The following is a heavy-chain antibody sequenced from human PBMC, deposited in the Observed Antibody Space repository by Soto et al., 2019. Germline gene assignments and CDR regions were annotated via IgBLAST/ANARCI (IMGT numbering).Heavy chain of an antibody. CDR3: ARDHDDAFDI. V-gene: IGHV3-30-3*01. CDR1: GFTFSSYA. J-gene: IGHJ3*02. Sequence: GGSLRRSCAASGFTFSSYAMHWVRQAPGKGLEWVAVISYDGSNKYYADSVKGRFTISRDNSKNTLYLQMNSLRAEDTAVYYCARDHDDAFDIWGQGTMVTVSS. CDR2: ISYDGSNK.